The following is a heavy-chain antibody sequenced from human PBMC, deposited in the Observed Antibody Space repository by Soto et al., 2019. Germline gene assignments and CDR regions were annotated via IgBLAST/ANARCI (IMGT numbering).Heavy chain of an antibody. Sequence: PGGSLRLSCAASGFIFSSFALHWVRQAPGKGLEWVSSISSSSSYIYYADSVKGRFTISRDNAKNSLYLQMNSLRAEDTAVYYCARESRDGYNRDFDYWGQGTLVTVSS. V-gene: IGHV3-21*01. CDR2: ISSSSSYI. CDR1: GFIFSSFA. CDR3: ARESRDGYNRDFDY. D-gene: IGHD5-12*01. J-gene: IGHJ4*02.